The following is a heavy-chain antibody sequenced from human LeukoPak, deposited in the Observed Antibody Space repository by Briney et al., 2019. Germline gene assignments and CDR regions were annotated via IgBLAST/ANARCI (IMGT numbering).Heavy chain of an antibody. V-gene: IGHV4-59*08. D-gene: IGHD6-19*01. CDR2: IYYSGST. CDR1: GGSMSPYH. Sequence: PSETLSPTCTVSGGSMSPYHWGWIRQPPGKGLEWTGYIYYSGSTNYNPSLNSRVTISVDTSKNQFSLRLSSVTAADTAIYYCARAVSGRFDYWGQGTLVTVSS. J-gene: IGHJ4*02. CDR3: ARAVSGRFDY.